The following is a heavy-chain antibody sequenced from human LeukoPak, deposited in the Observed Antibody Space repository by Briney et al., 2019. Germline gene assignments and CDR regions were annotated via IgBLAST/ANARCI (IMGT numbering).Heavy chain of an antibody. CDR1: GYTFTSYD. D-gene: IGHD2-2*01. CDR2: MNPNSGNT. V-gene: IGHV1-8*01. CDR3: ARAEDIVVVPAFWFDP. J-gene: IGHJ5*02. Sequence: ASVKVSCKASGYTFTSYDINWVRQATGQGLEWMGWMNPNSGNTGYAQKFQGRVTMTRNTSISTAYMELSSLRSEDTAVYYCARAEDIVVVPAFWFDPWGQGTLVTVSS.